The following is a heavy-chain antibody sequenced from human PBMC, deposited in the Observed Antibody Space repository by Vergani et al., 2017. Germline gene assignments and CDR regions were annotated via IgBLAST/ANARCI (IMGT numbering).Heavy chain of an antibody. CDR2: IRSKTYGATT. CDR3: AVEIYDYGGRRDFDY. J-gene: IGHJ4*02. Sequence: EVQLVESGGDLVQPGRSLRLSCQTSGFNFGEYGVSWVRQAPGKGLEWIGFIRSKTYGATTEYAASVRGRFTISRDDSKGIAYLQMSSLKKEDTAVYRCAVEIYDYGGRRDFDYWGQGTLVVVSS. CDR1: GFNFGEYG. V-gene: IGHV3-49*04. D-gene: IGHD4-23*01.